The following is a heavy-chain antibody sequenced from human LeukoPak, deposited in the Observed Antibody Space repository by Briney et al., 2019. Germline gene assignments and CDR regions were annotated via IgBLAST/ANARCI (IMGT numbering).Heavy chain of an antibody. V-gene: IGHV4-34*01. D-gene: IGHD2-2*01. Sequence: SETLSLTCAVYGGSLSGYYWSWIRQPPGKGLEWIGEINHSGSTNYNPSLKSRVTISVDTSKNQFSLKLSSVTAADTAVYYCARARGTAAMGYYYYYGTDVWGQGTTVTVSS. CDR2: INHSGST. CDR1: GGSLSGYY. J-gene: IGHJ6*02. CDR3: ARARGTAAMGYYYYYGTDV.